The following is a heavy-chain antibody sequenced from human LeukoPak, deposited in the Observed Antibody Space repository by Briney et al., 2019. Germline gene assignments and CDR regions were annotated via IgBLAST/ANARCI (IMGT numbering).Heavy chain of an antibody. D-gene: IGHD3-10*01. CDR3: ARAVGGDGSGSL. CDR2: IYYSGNT. Sequence: SETLSLTCAVYGGSFSGYYWNWIRQPPGKGLEWIGYIYYSGNTYYNPSLKSRVTISVDTSKNQFSLKLSSVTAADTAVYYCARAVGGDGSGSLWGPGTLVTVSS. V-gene: IGHV4-59*01. J-gene: IGHJ4*02. CDR1: GGSFSGYY.